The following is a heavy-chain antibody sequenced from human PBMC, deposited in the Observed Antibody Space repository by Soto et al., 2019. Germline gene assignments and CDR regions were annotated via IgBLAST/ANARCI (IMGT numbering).Heavy chain of an antibody. V-gene: IGHV3-33*01. CDR3: ARGIGENYYGSGSTYYYYMDV. D-gene: IGHD3-10*01. J-gene: IGHJ6*03. CDR1: GFTFSSYG. Sequence: QVQLVESGGGVVQPGRSLRLSCAASGFTFSSYGMHWVRQAPGKGLEWMAVIWYEGNNKYYADSVKGRFTISRDNSKNTLYLEMNSLRAEDTALYYCARGIGENYYGSGSTYYYYMDVWGKGTTVTVSS. CDR2: IWYEGNNK.